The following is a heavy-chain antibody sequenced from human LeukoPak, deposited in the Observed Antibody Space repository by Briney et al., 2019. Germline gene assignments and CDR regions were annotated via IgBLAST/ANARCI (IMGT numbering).Heavy chain of an antibody. CDR3: ARGLHIVVVPAAIFYYYYYGMDV. V-gene: IGHV4-34*01. CDR1: GGSFSGYY. J-gene: IGHJ6*02. D-gene: IGHD2-2*01. Sequence: TSETLSLTCAVYGGSFSGYYWSWIRQPPGKGLEWIGEINHSGSTNYNPSLKSRVTISVDTSKNQFSLKLSSVTAADTAVYYCARGLHIVVVPAAIFYYYYYGMDVWGQGTTVTVSS. CDR2: INHSGST.